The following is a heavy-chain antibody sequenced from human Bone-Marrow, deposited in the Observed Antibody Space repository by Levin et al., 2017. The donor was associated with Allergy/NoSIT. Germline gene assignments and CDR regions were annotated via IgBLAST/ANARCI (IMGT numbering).Heavy chain of an antibody. J-gene: IGHJ4*02. D-gene: IGHD3-10*01. CDR2: INRGGSST. CDR3: ARDPFAYNFGSGSYLDY. Sequence: GSLKISCAASGFAFSNYWMHWVRQAPGKGLVWVSRINRGGSSTTYADSVKGRFTISRDNAKNTLYLQMNSLRAEDTAVYYCARDPFAYNFGSGSYLDYWGQGTLVSVSS. V-gene: IGHV3-74*01. CDR1: GFAFSNYW.